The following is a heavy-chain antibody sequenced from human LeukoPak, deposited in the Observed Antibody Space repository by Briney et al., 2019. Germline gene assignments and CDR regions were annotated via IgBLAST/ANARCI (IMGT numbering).Heavy chain of an antibody. CDR2: INHSGST. Sequence: GSLRLSCAASGFTFSSYWMSWIRQPPGKGLEWIGEINHSGSTNYNPSLKSRVTISVDTSKNQFSLKLSSVTAADTAVYYCARGLDNWNVYIFDYWGLGTLVTVSS. D-gene: IGHD1-20*01. CDR3: ARGLDNWNVYIFDY. V-gene: IGHV4-34*01. CDR1: GFTFSSYW. J-gene: IGHJ4*02.